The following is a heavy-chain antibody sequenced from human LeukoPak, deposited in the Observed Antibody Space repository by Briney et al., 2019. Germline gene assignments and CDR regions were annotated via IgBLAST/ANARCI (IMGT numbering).Heavy chain of an antibody. CDR1: GYTFTSYY. Sequence: ASVKVSCKASGYTFTSYYMHWVRQAPGPGLEWMGIINPSGGSTSYAQKFQGRVTMTRDTSTSTVYMELSSLRSEDTAVYYCARVGGIAARRNYFDYWGQGTLVTVSS. CDR3: ARVGGIAARRNYFDY. CDR2: INPSGGST. D-gene: IGHD6-6*01. V-gene: IGHV1-46*01. J-gene: IGHJ4*02.